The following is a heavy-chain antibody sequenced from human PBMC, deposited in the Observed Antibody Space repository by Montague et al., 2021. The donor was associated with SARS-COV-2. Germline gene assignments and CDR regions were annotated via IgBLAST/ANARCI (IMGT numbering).Heavy chain of an antibody. V-gene: IGHV2-70*01. D-gene: IGHD3-10*01. Sequence: PTLVKPTQTLTLTCTFSGFSLSTSGMCVSWIRQPPGKALEWLALIDWDDDKYYSTSLKTRLTISKDTSKNQVVLTMTNMDPVDTATYYCARIGTVRGGSAAPHLYCGMDVWGQGTTVTVSS. CDR1: GFSLSTSGMC. J-gene: IGHJ6*02. CDR3: ARIGTVRGGSAAPHLYCGMDV. CDR2: IDWDDDK.